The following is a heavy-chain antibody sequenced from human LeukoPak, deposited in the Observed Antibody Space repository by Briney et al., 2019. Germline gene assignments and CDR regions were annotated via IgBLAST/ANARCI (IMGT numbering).Heavy chain of an antibody. CDR2: INSEGSST. CDR1: GFTFSSYW. J-gene: IGHJ4*02. V-gene: IGHV3-74*01. CDR3: GRVGRSFRSYFDY. Sequence: PGGSLRLSCAAAGFTFSSYWMHWVRQAPGKGLVWVSPINSEGSSTSYADSVKGRFTISRDNAKNTLYLQMNSLRAEDTAVYYCGRVGRSFRSYFDYWGQGTLVTVCS. D-gene: IGHD3-16*02.